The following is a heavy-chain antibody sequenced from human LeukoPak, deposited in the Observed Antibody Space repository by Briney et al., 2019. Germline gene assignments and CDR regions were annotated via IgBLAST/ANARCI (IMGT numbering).Heavy chain of an antibody. CDR1: YGSINSRSFY. J-gene: IGHJ6*02. V-gene: IGHV4-61*02. Sequence: SETLSLTCTVSYGSINSRSFYWSWIRQPAGGGLEWIGRIYIDGNTHYNPSLKSRVTISVDTSKNQFSLKLSSVTAADTAVYYCARRATLYGMDVWGQGTTVTVSS. CDR3: ARRATLYGMDV. CDR2: IYIDGNT.